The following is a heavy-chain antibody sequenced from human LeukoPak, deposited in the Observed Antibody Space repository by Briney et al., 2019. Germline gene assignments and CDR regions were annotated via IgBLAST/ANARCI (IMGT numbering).Heavy chain of an antibody. CDR2: LHADGIER. Sequence: HPGGSLRLSCAASGFTLSGYWMSWVRQAPGKGLEWVARLHADGIERYYVDPVKGRFTISRDNAKNSLHLQMYSLRLDDTAVYYCARGGYSFDYLGQGTLVTVSS. V-gene: IGHV3-7*01. CDR3: ARGGYSFDY. J-gene: IGHJ4*02. CDR1: GFTLSGYW. D-gene: IGHD5-12*01.